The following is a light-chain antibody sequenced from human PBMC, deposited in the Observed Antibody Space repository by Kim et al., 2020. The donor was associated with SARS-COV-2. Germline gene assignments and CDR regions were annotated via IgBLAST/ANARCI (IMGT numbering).Light chain of an antibody. CDR2: DVS. Sequence: QSALTQPRSVSGSLGQSVTISCTGTSSDVGGYTYVSWYQQHPGRAPKVMIYDVSKRPSGVPDRFSGSKSGNTASLTISGLQAEDEADYYCCSYAGKYSWVFGGGTQLTVL. J-gene: IGLJ3*02. CDR3: CSYAGKYSWV. V-gene: IGLV2-11*01. CDR1: SSDVGGYTY.